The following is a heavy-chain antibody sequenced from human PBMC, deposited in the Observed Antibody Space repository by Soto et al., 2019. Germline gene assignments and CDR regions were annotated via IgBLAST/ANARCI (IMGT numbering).Heavy chain of an antibody. Sequence: QVTLKESGPVLVKPTETLTLTCTVSGFSLSNARMGVSWIHQPPGQALEWLAHIFSNDEKSYSTSLKSRLTISKDTSKSQVVLTMTNVDPVDTATYYCARIRRSYYHRSGYLFYYYGMDVWGQGATVTVSS. D-gene: IGHD3-22*01. V-gene: IGHV2-26*01. J-gene: IGHJ6*02. CDR3: ARIRRSYYHRSGYLFYYYGMDV. CDR2: IFSNDEK. CDR1: GFSLSNARMG.